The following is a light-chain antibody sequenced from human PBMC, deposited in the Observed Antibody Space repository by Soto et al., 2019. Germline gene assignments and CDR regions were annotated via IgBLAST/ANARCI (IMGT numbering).Light chain of an antibody. V-gene: IGKV1-5*01. CDR1: ESIHSW. CDR2: DAS. Sequence: DIPMTQSPSTLSGYVGCRVTITRRASESIHSWVAWYQQKPGKETQILIYDASTLKNGVPSRVSASGSGTEFTLIISSLQPDDFATYYCQQYTSYSWTFGQGTKVDIK. J-gene: IGKJ1*01. CDR3: QQYTSYSWT.